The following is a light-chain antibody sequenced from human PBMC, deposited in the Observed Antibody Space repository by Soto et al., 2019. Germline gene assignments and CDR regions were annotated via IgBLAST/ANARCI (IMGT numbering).Light chain of an antibody. V-gene: IGKV3-20*01. Sequence: ENVLTQSPDILSLSPGERVTLSCRASQSISNNYLAWYQQKPGQAPRVLIYGASSRATGIPDRFSGSGSGTDFTITIHRLQPEGFALDYWQQYGRSLPTFGRGTKLEIK. J-gene: IGKJ2*01. CDR3: QQYGRSLPT. CDR2: GAS. CDR1: QSISNNY.